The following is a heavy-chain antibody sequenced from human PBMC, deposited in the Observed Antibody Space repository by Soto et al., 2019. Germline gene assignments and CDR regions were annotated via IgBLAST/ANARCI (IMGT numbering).Heavy chain of an antibody. V-gene: IGHV3-30-3*01. J-gene: IGHJ6*01. CDR1: GFTFSSYA. D-gene: IGHD6-13*01. CDR3: ARAPGIAAAGYPNYYYYGMDV. Sequence: QVQLVESGGGVVQPGRSLRLSCAASGFTFSSYAMHWVRQAPGKGLEWVAVISYDGSNKYYADSVKGRFTISRDNSKNTLYLQMNSLRAEDTAVYYCARAPGIAAAGYPNYYYYGMDVW. CDR2: ISYDGSNK.